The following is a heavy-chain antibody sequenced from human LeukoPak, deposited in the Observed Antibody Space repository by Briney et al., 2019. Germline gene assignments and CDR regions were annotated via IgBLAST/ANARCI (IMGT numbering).Heavy chain of an antibody. Sequence: GGSLRLSCAASGFTFSSYAMSWVRQAPGKGMEWVSAISGSGGSTYADSVKGRFTISRDNSKNTLYLQMNSLRAEDTAVYYCAKLPLRFLEWYYYMDVWGKGTTVTVSS. CDR2: ISGSGGST. V-gene: IGHV3-23*01. CDR3: AKLPLRFLEWYYYMDV. D-gene: IGHD3-3*01. J-gene: IGHJ6*03. CDR1: GFTFSSYA.